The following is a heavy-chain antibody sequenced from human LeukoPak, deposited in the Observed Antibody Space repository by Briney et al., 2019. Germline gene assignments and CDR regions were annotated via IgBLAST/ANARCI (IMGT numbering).Heavy chain of an antibody. D-gene: IGHD1-26*01. CDR3: ARDQSGSLDY. Sequence: GGSLRLSCAASGSTFRNTWMAWVRQAPGKGLEWVANINQDASTKQYVDSVKGRFTISRDNAKNSLYLQMNSLRADDTAIYYCARDQSGSLDYWGQGTLVTVSA. CDR2: INQDASTK. J-gene: IGHJ4*02. CDR1: GSTFRNTW. V-gene: IGHV3-7*01.